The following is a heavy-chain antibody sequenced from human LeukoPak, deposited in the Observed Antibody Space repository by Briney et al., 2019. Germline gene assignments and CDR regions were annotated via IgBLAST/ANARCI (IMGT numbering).Heavy chain of an antibody. CDR3: ARVIRPGSSIDY. V-gene: IGHV4-31*03. CDR2: IYHTGST. J-gene: IGHJ4*02. D-gene: IGHD3-10*01. Sequence: SQTLSLTCTVSGTSISSGGYYWSWIRQHPGKGLECIAYIYHTGSTYYNPSLKSRVIISVDTSQNQFSLTLSSVTAADTAAYYCARVIRPGSSIDYWGQGTQVTVSS. CDR1: GTSISSGGYY.